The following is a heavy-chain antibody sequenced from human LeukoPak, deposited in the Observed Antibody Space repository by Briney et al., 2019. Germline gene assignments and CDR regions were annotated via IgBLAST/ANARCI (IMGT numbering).Heavy chain of an antibody. CDR1: GDSISNSRHY. V-gene: IGHV4-61*02. J-gene: IGHJ6*03. Sequence: SETLSLTCTVSGDSISNSRHYWSWIRQPAGKGLEWIGRIYPSGNTNYNPSLKSRVTISVDTSKNQFSLKLSSVTAADTAVYYCARDRYYYYYMDVWGKGTTVTVSS. CDR3: ARDRYYYYYMDV. CDR2: IYPSGNT.